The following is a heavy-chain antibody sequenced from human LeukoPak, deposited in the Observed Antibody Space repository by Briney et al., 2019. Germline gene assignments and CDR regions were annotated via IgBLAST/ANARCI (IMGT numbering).Heavy chain of an antibody. CDR2: IYHSGST. CDR3: ACTRNHHYGDLDY. CDR1: GYSISSGYY. Sequence: SETLSLTCTVSGYSISSGYYWGWIRQPPGKGLEWIGSIYHSGSTYYNPSLKSRVTISVDTSKNQFSLKLSSVTAADTAVYYCACTRNHHYGDLDYWGQGTLVTVSS. V-gene: IGHV4-38-2*02. J-gene: IGHJ4*02. D-gene: IGHD1-14*01.